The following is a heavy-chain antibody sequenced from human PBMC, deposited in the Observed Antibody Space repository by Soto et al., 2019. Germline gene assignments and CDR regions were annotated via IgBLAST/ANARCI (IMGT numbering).Heavy chain of an antibody. Sequence: VQLVESGGGVVQPGRSLRLSCAASGFTFSSYGMHWVRQAPGKGLEWVAVIWYDGSNKYYADSVKGRFTISRDNSKNTLYLQMNSLRAEDTAVYYCARAVGVGATYYYYYGMDVWGQGTTVTVSS. CDR3: ARAVGVGATYYYYYGMDV. CDR2: IWYDGSNK. D-gene: IGHD1-26*01. V-gene: IGHV3-33*01. CDR1: GFTFSSYG. J-gene: IGHJ6*02.